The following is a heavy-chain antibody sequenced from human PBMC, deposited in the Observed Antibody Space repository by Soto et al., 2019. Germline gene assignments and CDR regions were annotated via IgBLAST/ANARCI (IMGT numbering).Heavy chain of an antibody. CDR2: ISGSGSVT. J-gene: IGHJ4*02. V-gene: IGHV3-23*01. CDR3: AKGGVAAARGYFDH. CDR1: GFIFRNYG. Sequence: EVQLLESGGGLVKPGGSLRLSCGASGFIFRNYGLSWVRQAPGKGLEWVSDISGSGSVTNYADSVKGRFTISRDNSNNTLCLQLDSLRAEDTAVYYFAKGGVAAARGYFDHWGQGTRVTVSS. D-gene: IGHD6-13*01.